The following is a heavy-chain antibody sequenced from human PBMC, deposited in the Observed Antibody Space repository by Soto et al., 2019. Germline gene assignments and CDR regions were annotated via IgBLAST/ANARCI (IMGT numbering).Heavy chain of an antibody. CDR2: AHHSGRT. CDR3: ASSEATVLAY. J-gene: IGHJ4*02. Sequence: QVQLQESGPGLVKPSGTLSLTCTVSGGSMSSSNWWNWVRQSPGKGLEWIGEAHHSGRTNYNPSLKRRLTISVDTSKHLFSLKLTSVTAAATAVYYCASSEATVLAYWGQGTLVTVSS. D-gene: IGHD4-17*01. V-gene: IGHV4-4*02. CDR1: GGSMSSSNW.